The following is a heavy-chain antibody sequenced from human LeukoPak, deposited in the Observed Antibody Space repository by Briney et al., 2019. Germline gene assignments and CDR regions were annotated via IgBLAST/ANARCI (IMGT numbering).Heavy chain of an antibody. D-gene: IGHD6-13*01. J-gene: IGHJ4*02. CDR2: IYYSGST. CDR3: ARRVQQLGYFDY. CDR1: GGSISSSSYY. Sequence: PSETLSLTCTVSGGSISSSSYYWGWIRQPPGKGLEWIETIYYSGSTYYNPSLKSRVTLSVDTSKNQFSLKLSSVTAADTAVYYCARRVQQLGYFDYWGQGTLVTVSS. V-gene: IGHV4-39*01.